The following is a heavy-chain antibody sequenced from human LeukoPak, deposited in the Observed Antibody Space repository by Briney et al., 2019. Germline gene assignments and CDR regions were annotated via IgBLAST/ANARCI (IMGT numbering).Heavy chain of an antibody. D-gene: IGHD2-15*01. CDR3: ARMFGGYCSGGSCYKAFDI. CDR1: GGSISSFY. V-gene: IGHV4-59*01. Sequence: SETLSLTCTVSGGSISSFYWSWIRQAPGKGLEWLGYIYYSGNTDYNPSLKSRVTISVDTSKNQFSLKLSSVTAADTAVYYCARMFGGYCSGGSCYKAFDIWGQGTMVTVSS. CDR2: IYYSGNT. J-gene: IGHJ3*02.